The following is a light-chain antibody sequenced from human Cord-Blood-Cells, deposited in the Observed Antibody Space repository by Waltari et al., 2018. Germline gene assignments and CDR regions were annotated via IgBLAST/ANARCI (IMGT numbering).Light chain of an antibody. V-gene: IGLV3-19*01. J-gene: IGLJ2*01. CDR1: SLRSYY. Sequence: SSELTQDPAVSVALGQTVRITCQGDSLRSYYASWYQQKPGQAPVLVIYGKNNRPSGIPDRFSGSSSGNTASLTITGAQAEDEADYYCNSWDSSGNLVVFGGGTKLTVL. CDR3: NSWDSSGNLVV. CDR2: GKN.